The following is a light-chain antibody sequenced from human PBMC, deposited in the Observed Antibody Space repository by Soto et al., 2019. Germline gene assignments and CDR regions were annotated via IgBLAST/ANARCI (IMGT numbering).Light chain of an antibody. CDR1: QSVSSSY. CDR2: GAS. Sequence: EIVLTQSPGTLSLSPGERATLSCRTSQSVSSSYLAWYQQKPGQAPRLLMYGASSRATGIPDRFSGSGSGTDFTLTISRLEPEDFAVYYCQQYGSSPKYTFGQGTKLEIK. J-gene: IGKJ2*01. CDR3: QQYGSSPKYT. V-gene: IGKV3-20*01.